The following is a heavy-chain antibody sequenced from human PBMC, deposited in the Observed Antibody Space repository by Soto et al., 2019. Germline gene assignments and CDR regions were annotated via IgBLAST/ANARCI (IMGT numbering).Heavy chain of an antibody. V-gene: IGHV1-3*01. D-gene: IGHD6-6*01. CDR1: GYTXTSYA. J-gene: IGHJ4*02. CDR2: INAGNGNT. CDR3: ARVGISIEYSRSSFDY. Sequence: XSXKVSCNASGYTXTSYAMRCVRQAPGQRLEWMGWINAGNGNTKYSQKFQGRVTITRDTSASTAYMELSSLRSEETAVYYFARVGISIEYSRSSFDYWGQGTLGTVSS.